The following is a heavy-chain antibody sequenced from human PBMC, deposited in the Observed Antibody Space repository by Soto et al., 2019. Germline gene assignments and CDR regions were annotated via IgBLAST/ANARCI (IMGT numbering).Heavy chain of an antibody. CDR1: GGSISSGGYS. Sequence: SETLSLTCAVSGGSISSGGYSWSWIRQPPGKGLEWIGYIYHSGSTYYNPSLKSRVTISVDRSKNQFSLKLSSVTAADTAVYYCARDRIQLGEYYYYYYGMDVWGQGTTVTVSS. CDR2: IYHSGST. D-gene: IGHD5-18*01. V-gene: IGHV4-30-2*01. J-gene: IGHJ6*02. CDR3: ARDRIQLGEYYYYYYGMDV.